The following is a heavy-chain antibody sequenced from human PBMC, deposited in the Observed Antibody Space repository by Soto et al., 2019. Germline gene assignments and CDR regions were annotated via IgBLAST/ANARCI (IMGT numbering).Heavy chain of an antibody. CDR1: GYTFTSYG. CDR2: ISAHNGNT. J-gene: IGHJ4*02. CDR3: ARGRYGDY. Sequence: QVHLVQSGAEVKKPGASVKVSCKGSGYTFTSYGITWVRQAPGQGLEWMGWISAHNGNTDFAQKLQGRVTVTRDTSTSTANMELRSLRSDDTAVYYSARGRYGDYWGQGALVTVSS. V-gene: IGHV1-18*01. D-gene: IGHD1-1*01.